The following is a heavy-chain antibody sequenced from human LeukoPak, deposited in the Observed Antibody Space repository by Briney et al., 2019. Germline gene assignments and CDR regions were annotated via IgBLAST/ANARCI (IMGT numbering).Heavy chain of an antibody. CDR2: ISGSGGST. V-gene: IGHV3-23*01. J-gene: IGHJ4*02. Sequence: QTGRSLRLSCAASGFTFSSYAMSWVRQAPGKGLEWVSAISGSGGSTYYADSVKGRFTISRDNSKNTLYLQMNSLRAEDTAVYYCAKGLDRGQWLSFDYWGQGTLVTVSS. CDR1: GFTFSSYA. D-gene: IGHD6-19*01. CDR3: AKGLDRGQWLSFDY.